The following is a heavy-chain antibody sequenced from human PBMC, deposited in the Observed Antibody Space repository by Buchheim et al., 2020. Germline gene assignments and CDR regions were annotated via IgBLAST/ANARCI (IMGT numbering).Heavy chain of an antibody. J-gene: IGHJ4*02. CDR2: INTDGSTT. CDR3: VRDRGWTAFDY. V-gene: IGHV3-74*01. CDR1: GFIFSKYW. Sequence: EVHLVESGGELVQPGGSLRLSCAASGFIFSKYWIQWVRHAPGKGLERASFINTDGSTTGYADSVKGRFNISRDNARTTVYLHMTSLRVEDTAVYYCVRDRGWTAFDYWGQGAL. D-gene: IGHD6-19*01.